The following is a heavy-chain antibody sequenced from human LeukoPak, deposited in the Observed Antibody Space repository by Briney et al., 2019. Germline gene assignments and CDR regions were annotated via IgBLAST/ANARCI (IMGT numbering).Heavy chain of an antibody. CDR3: ARAGYGDSDFDY. CDR1: GYSISTSYY. CDR2: IYHSGNT. J-gene: IGHJ4*02. V-gene: IGHV4-38-2*02. D-gene: IGHD4-17*01. Sequence: SETLSLTCTVSGYSISTSYYWGWIRQPPGKGLEGIGSIYHSGNTYYNPSLKSRVTISVDTSKNQFSLKLNSVTAADTAVYSCARAGYGDSDFDYWAQGTLVTVSP.